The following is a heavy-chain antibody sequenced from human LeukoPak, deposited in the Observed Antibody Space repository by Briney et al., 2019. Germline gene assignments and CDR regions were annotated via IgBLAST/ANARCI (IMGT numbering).Heavy chain of an antibody. CDR1: GGSISSSFFY. Sequence: NTSETLSLTCTVSGGSISSSFFYWSWIRQPPGKGLEWIGTIYYTGTTYYSPSLKSRVTISVDTSNNQFSLKLTSVTAADTAVYYCARDFGDNYYGSGSYVYWGQGTLVAVSS. J-gene: IGHJ4*02. CDR3: ARDFGDNYYGSGSYVY. CDR2: IYYTGTT. V-gene: IGHV4-39*07. D-gene: IGHD3-10*01.